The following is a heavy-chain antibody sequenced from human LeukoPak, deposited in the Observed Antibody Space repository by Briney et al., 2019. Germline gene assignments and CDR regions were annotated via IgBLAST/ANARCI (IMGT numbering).Heavy chain of an antibody. CDR1: GFTFSTYS. J-gene: IGHJ4*02. CDR2: ITSTSYAI. Sequence: GGSLRLSCAASGFTFSTYSMNWVRQAPGKGLEWLSYITSTSYAIYYADSVKGRFTISRDNAKNSLYLQMDSLRAEDTAVYYCARVAPGHDVGRGYFDYWGQGTLVTVSS. D-gene: IGHD6-13*01. CDR3: ARVAPGHDVGRGYFDY. V-gene: IGHV3-48*01.